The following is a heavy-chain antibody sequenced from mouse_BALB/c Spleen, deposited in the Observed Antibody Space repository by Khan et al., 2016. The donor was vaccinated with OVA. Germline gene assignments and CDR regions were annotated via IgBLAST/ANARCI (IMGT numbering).Heavy chain of an antibody. CDR3: TNHGSSSAWFTY. CDR1: GYTFTSYW. J-gene: IGHJ3*01. D-gene: IGHD1-1*01. CDR2: INPSTDYT. Sequence: VQLVESGAELAKPGASVKMSCKASGYTFTSYWMHWVKQRPGQGLEWIGYINPSTDYTEYNQKFKDKATLTADKSSSTAYMQLTSLTSEDSAVYYWTNHGSSSAWFTYWGQGTLVTVSA. V-gene: IGHV1-7*01.